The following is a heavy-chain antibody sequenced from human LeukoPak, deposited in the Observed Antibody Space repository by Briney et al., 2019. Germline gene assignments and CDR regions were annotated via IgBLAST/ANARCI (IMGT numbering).Heavy chain of an antibody. J-gene: IGHJ6*02. CDR2: IKQDGSEK. CDR1: GFTFSSYW. D-gene: IGHD3-3*01. CDR3: ARELRYYDFWSGYPDGMDV. V-gene: IGHV3-7*01. Sequence: GGSLRLSCAASGFTFSSYWMSWVRQAPGKGLEWVANIKQDGSEKYYVDSVKGRFTISRDNAKNSLYLQMNSLRAEDTAVYYCARELRYYDFWSGYPDGMDVWGQGTTVTVSS.